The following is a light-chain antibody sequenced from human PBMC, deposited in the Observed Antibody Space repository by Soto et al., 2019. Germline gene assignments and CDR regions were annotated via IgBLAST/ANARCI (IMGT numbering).Light chain of an antibody. CDR3: MQSTQLPPT. V-gene: IGKV4-1*01. Sequence: DIVMTQSPDSLAVSLGERATINCKSSQSVLYSSNNKNYLAWYQQKPGQPPKLLIYWASTRESGVPDQFSGSGSGTDFTLEISRVETDDVGIYYCMQSTQLPPTFGQGTRLEI. CDR2: WAS. J-gene: IGKJ5*01. CDR1: QSVLYSSNNKNY.